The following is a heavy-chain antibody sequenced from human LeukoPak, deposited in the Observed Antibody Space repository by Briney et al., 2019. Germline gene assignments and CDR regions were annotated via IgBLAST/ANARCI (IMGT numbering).Heavy chain of an antibody. D-gene: IGHD3-9*01. Sequence: SETLSLTCTVSGGSISSYYWSWIRQPPGKGLEWIGSIYYSGSTYYNPSLKSRVTISVDTSKNQFSLKLSSVTAADTAVYYCAILLTGSDAFDIWGQGTMVTVSS. CDR1: GGSISSYY. CDR2: IYYSGST. J-gene: IGHJ3*02. V-gene: IGHV4-59*12. CDR3: AILLTGSDAFDI.